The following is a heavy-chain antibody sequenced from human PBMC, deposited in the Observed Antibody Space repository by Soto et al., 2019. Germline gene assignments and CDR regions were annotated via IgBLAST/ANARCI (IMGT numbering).Heavy chain of an antibody. J-gene: IGHJ6*04. CDR1: GYTFTSYG. D-gene: IGHD2-2*02. CDR2: ISAYNGNT. CDR3: ARGRGVVVPAAIGQMAAIRKYYGMDV. Sequence: QVQLVQSGAEVKKPGASVKVSCKASGYTFTSYGISWVRQAPGQGLEWLGWISAYNGNTNYAQKLQGRVTMTTDTSTRTDYMERRSLGSDETAVYYCARGRGVVVPAAIGQMAAIRKYYGMDVWDEGTTVNVSS. V-gene: IGHV1-18*01.